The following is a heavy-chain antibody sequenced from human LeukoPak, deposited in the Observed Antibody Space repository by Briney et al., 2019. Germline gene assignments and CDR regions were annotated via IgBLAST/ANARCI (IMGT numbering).Heavy chain of an antibody. V-gene: IGHV1-2*06. CDR2: INPYSGGT. D-gene: IGHD5-24*01. J-gene: IGHJ5*02. Sequence: ASVKVSCKAPGYSFSDYFLHWVRQAPGRGLEWMGRINPYSGGTNYAHRFQGRVTLTRDTSINTAYMELNSLRSDDTAVYYCARGSGTRRQTGNNYFDPWGQGTLVTVSS. CDR3: ARGSGTRRQTGNNYFDP. CDR1: GYSFSDYF.